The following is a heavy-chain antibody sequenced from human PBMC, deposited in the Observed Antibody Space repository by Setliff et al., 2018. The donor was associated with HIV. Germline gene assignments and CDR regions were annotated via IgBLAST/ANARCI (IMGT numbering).Heavy chain of an antibody. J-gene: IGHJ4*02. V-gene: IGHV4-39*07. CDR1: GGSMTRSNYY. Sequence: LSLTCTVSGGSMTRSNYYWGWIRQSPGRGLAWIGSISSSGSTTYHPSLRSRVTVSAATSKNQFSLKLTSVTAADTAVYFCARDPHYFDTSGHYSWFYFDYWGQGTLVTVSS. D-gene: IGHD3-22*01. CDR3: ARDPHYFDTSGHYSWFYFDY. CDR2: ISSSGST.